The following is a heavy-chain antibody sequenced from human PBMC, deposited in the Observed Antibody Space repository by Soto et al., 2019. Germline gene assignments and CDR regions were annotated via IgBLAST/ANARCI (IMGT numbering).Heavy chain of an antibody. CDR1: GGSISSYC. J-gene: IGHJ6*02. CDR3: ARDRPARASGYPLSPPYYYYVMAV. Sequence: LSLTCTVSGGSISSYCWSWIRQPPGKGMEWIGYIYYNGSTNYNPSLKSRVTISVDTSKNQFSLKLSSVTAADTAVYYCARDRPARASGYPLSPPYYYYVMAVWGQGTTVTVSS. V-gene: IGHV4-59*01. CDR2: IYYNGST. D-gene: IGHD5-12*01.